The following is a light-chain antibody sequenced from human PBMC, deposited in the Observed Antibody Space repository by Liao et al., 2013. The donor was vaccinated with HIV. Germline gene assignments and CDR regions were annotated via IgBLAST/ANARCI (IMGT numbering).Light chain of an antibody. Sequence: SYELTQPPSVSVASGKTARITCGGNNIGSESVHWYQQKPGQAPVLIIYQDTKRPSGVPARFSASNSGTTATLTISETQAMDEADYYCQAWDATATAYVFGPGTKVNVL. CDR3: QAWDATATAYV. CDR1: NIGSES. V-gene: IGLV3-21*01. CDR2: QDT. J-gene: IGLJ1*01.